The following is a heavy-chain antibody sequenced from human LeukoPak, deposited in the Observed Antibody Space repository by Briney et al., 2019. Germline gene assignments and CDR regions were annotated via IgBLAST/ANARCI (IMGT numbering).Heavy chain of an antibody. D-gene: IGHD1-26*01. CDR1: GFTFSSLA. CDR2: ITPSGDGT. V-gene: IGHV3-23*01. CDR3: AKDSPVATW. Sequence: GGSLRLSCAASGFTFSSLARGWVRQTPGKGLEWVSSITPSGDGTYYAASVKGRFTISRDNSKNTLYLQMDSLRVDDTAKYYCAKDSPVATWWGQGTLVTVSS. J-gene: IGHJ4*02.